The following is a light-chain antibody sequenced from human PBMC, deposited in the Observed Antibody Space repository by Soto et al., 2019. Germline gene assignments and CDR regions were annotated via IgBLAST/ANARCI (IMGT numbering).Light chain of an antibody. CDR1: QSATSGY. CDR3: QQYGSSPLT. J-gene: IGKJ4*01. Sequence: EIVLTQSPGPLSLSPGDRATLSCRASQSATSGYLAWYQQKPGQAPRLLIYGASTRATGIPDRFSGSGSGTDFTLTISRLEPEDFAVYYCQQYGSSPLTFGGGTKVEIK. V-gene: IGKV3-20*01. CDR2: GAS.